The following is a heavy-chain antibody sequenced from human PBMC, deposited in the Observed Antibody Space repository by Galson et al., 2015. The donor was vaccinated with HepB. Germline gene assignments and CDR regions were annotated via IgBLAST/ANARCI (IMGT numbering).Heavy chain of an antibody. J-gene: IGHJ6*02. D-gene: IGHD2-2*01. CDR2: ISSSSSTI. V-gene: IGHV3-48*04. CDR3: ARGAHLDCSSTSCYYYYYGMDV. Sequence: SLRLSCAASGFTFSSYSMNWVRQAPGKGLEWVSYISSSSSTIYYADSVKGRFTISRDNAKNSLYLQMNSLRAEDTAVYYCARGAHLDCSSTSCYYYYYGMDVWGQGTTVTVSS. CDR1: GFTFSSYS.